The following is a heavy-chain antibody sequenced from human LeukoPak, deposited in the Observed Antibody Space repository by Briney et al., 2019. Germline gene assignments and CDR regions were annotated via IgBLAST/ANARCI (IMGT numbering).Heavy chain of an antibody. V-gene: IGHV3-23*01. J-gene: IGHJ4*02. D-gene: IGHD6-13*01. CDR1: GFTFSIYA. CDR2: ITSSGETT. CDR3: ARGPPNYSSSGYVGDY. Sequence: PGGSLRLSCVASGFTFSIYAMSWVRQAPEKGLEWVSSITSSGETTFYAGSVKGRFTISRDNAKNTLCLQMNSLRAEDTAVYYCARGPPNYSSSGYVGDYRGQGTLVTVSS.